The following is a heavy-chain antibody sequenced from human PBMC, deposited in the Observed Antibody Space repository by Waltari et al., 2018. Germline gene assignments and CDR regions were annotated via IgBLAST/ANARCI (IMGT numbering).Heavy chain of an antibody. CDR1: GYTLTAFP. J-gene: IGHJ6*02. Sequence: QVQLVQSGAAVKKPGASVKVSCKVSGYTLTAFPMHLVRPAPGNGLEWMGGFDPEDGETIYAQKFQGRVTMTEDTSTDTAYMELSSLRSEDTAVYYCATHIITGTKPSGMDVWGQGTTVTVSS. V-gene: IGHV1-24*01. CDR2: FDPEDGET. D-gene: IGHD1-20*01. CDR3: ATHIITGTKPSGMDV.